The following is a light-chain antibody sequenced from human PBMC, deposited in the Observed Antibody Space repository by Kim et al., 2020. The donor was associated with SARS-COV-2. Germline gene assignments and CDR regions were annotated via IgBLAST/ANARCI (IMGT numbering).Light chain of an antibody. Sequence: SYELTQPPSVSVAPGKTARITCGGNNIGSKSVHWYQQKPGQAPVLVIYSDTDRPSGIPERFSGSNSGNTATLTISRVEAGDEADYSCQVWDSSSDHPGFG. V-gene: IGLV3-21*04. CDR2: SDT. J-gene: IGLJ3*02. CDR1: NIGSKS. CDR3: QVWDSSSDHPG.